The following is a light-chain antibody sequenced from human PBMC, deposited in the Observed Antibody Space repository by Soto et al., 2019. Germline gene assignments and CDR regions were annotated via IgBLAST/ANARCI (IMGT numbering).Light chain of an antibody. CDR1: QDIRND. CDR3: QQSYSTPPYT. V-gene: IGKV1-6*01. CDR2: GTS. J-gene: IGKJ2*01. Sequence: AIQMTQSPSSLSVSVGDRVTITCRASQDIRNDLGWYQQKPGKAPKLLIYGTSNLQSGVPSRFSGSGSGTDFTLTISSLQPEDFATYYCQQSYSTPPYTFGQGTKLEI.